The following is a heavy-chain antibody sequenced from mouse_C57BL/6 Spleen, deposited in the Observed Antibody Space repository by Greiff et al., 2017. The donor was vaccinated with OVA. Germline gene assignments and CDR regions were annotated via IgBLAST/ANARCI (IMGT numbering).Heavy chain of an antibody. Sequence: QVQLQQPGAELVMPGASVKLSCKASGYTFTSYWMHWVKQRPGQGLEWIGEIDPSDSYPNYNQKFKGKSTLTVDKSSSTAYMQLSRLTSEDSAVYYCATPYVYDAGWYFEGWGTGTTVTVSS. D-gene: IGHD2-2*01. CDR3: ATPYVYDAGWYFEG. J-gene: IGHJ1*03. CDR1: GYTFTSYW. CDR2: IDPSDSYP. V-gene: IGHV1-69*01.